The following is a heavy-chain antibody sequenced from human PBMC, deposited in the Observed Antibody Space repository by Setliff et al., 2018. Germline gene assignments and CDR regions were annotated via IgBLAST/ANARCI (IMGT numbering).Heavy chain of an antibody. CDR1: FSSFLPPS. V-gene: IGHV4-34*01. D-gene: IGHD3-3*01. CDR2: SNHGGST. CDR3: RFWSHNYHDDY. J-gene: IGHJ4*02. Sequence: LSLPFLFSFSSFLPPSLSWIRQTPGKGLEWIGASNHGGSTSYHPSIKSRLTMSVDTSKNQFSLKLTSVTAEDTAVYYCRFWSHNYHDDYWGQGTLVTVSS.